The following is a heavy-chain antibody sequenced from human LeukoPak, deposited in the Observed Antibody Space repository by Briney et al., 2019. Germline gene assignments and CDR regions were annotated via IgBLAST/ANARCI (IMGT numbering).Heavy chain of an antibody. J-gene: IGHJ2*01. CDR2: ISGSGGST. D-gene: IGHD1-7*01. Sequence: GGSLRLSCAASGFTFSSYAMSWVRQAPGKGLEGVSAISGSGGSTYYADSVKGRFTISRDNSKNTLYLQMNSLRAEDTAVYYCARTLRTDWFFDLWGRGTLVTVSS. CDR1: GFTFSSYA. CDR3: ARTLRTDWFFDL. V-gene: IGHV3-23*01.